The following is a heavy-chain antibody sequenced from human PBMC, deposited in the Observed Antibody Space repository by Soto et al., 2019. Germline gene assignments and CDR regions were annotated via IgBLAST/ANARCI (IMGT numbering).Heavy chain of an antibody. D-gene: IGHD3-22*01. CDR2: ISYDGSNK. J-gene: IGHJ6*02. Sequence: GGSLRLSCAASGFTFSSYAMHWVRQAPGKGLEWVAVISYDGSNKYYADSVKGRFTISRDNSKNTLYLQMNSLRAEDTAVYYCARDLGMIVVVLDGYGMDVWGQGTTVTVSS. CDR1: GFTFSSYA. V-gene: IGHV3-30-3*01. CDR3: ARDLGMIVVVLDGYGMDV.